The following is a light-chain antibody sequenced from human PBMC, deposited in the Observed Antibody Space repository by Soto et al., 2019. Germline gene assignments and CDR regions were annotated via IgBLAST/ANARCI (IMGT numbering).Light chain of an antibody. V-gene: IGLV1-40*01. CDR3: QSSDSSLSGSEV. Sequence: QSVLTQPPSVSGAPGQRVTISCTGSSSNIGAGYDVHWYQQLPGTAPKLLIYGNSNRPSGVPDRFSGSKSGTSASLAITGLQAEDAADYYCQSSDSSLSGSEVFGTGTKMTVL. CDR1: SSNIGAGYD. J-gene: IGLJ1*01. CDR2: GNS.